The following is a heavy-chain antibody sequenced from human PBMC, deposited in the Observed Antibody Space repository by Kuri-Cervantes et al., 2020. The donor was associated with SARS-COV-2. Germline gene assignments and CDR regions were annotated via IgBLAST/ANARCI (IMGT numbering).Heavy chain of an antibody. J-gene: IGHJ3*02. V-gene: IGHV3-21*05. CDR1: GFTFSSYS. CDR2: ISSSSSYI. CDR3: AKESRWDDAFDI. D-gene: IGHD5-24*01. Sequence: GSLRLSCAASGFTFSSYSMNWVRQAPGKGLEWVSYISSSSSYIYYADSVKGRFTISRDNAKNSLSLQMNSLRAEDTALYYCAKESRWDDAFDIWGLGTMVTVSS.